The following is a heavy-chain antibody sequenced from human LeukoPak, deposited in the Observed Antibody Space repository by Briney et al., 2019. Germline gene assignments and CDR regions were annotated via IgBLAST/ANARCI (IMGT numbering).Heavy chain of an antibody. CDR1: GFTFSSYT. CDR3: ARDHGTVAGRWVTDSDY. Sequence: GGSLRPSCAASGFTFSSYTMNWVRQAPGKGLQWVSSISSGSRYIFYADSLKGRFTISRDNAKNSLYLQMTSLRAEDTAVYYCARDHGTVAGRWVTDSDYWGQGTLVTVSS. CDR2: ISSGSRYI. V-gene: IGHV3-21*01. J-gene: IGHJ4*02. D-gene: IGHD6-19*01.